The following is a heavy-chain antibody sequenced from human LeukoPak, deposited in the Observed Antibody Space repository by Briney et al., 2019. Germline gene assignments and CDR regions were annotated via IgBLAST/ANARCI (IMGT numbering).Heavy chain of an antibody. Sequence: GGSLRLSCAASGFTFSSYAMSWVRQAPGKGLEWVSAISGSGGSTYYADSVKGRFTISRDNSKNTLYLQMNSLRAEDTAVYYCAKDQTLTPNIVVIDTPPPSYYGMDVWGQGTMVTVSS. J-gene: IGHJ6*02. CDR1: GFTFSSYA. V-gene: IGHV3-23*01. CDR2: ISGSGGST. CDR3: AKDQTLTPNIVVIDTPPPSYYGMDV. D-gene: IGHD2-21*01.